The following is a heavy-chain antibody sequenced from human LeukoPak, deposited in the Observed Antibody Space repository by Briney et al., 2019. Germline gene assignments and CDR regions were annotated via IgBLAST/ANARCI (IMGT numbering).Heavy chain of an antibody. CDR3: ARAYGSGSSYHPDY. J-gene: IGHJ4*02. Sequence: ASVKVSCKASGYTFTAYYMHWVRQAPGQGLEWMGWINPNSGGTNSSQKFQDRVTLTRDTSISTAYMELGRLRSDDTAIYSCARAYGSGSSYHPDYWGQGTLVTVSS. CDR1: GYTFTAYY. D-gene: IGHD3-10*01. V-gene: IGHV1-2*02. CDR2: INPNSGGT.